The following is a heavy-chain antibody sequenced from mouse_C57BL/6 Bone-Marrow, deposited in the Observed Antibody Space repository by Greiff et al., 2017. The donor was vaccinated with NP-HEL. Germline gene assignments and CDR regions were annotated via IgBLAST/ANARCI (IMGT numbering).Heavy chain of an antibody. D-gene: IGHD5-5*01. CDR2: IYPGSGST. V-gene: IGHV1-55*01. CDR3: ARDYPMDY. J-gene: IGHJ4*01. Sequence: QVQLQQPGAELVKPGASVKMSCKASGYTFTSYWITWVKQRPGQGLEWIGDIYPGSGSTNYNEKFKSKATLTVDTSSSPAYMQLSSLTADDAAVYYCARDYPMDYWGQGTSVTVSS. CDR1: GYTFTSYW.